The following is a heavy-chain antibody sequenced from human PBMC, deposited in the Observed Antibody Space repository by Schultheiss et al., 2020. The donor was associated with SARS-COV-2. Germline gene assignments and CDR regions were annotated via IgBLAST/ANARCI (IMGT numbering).Heavy chain of an antibody. D-gene: IGHD4-17*01. CDR3: ARMTTVTTDWFDP. CDR1: GGSISSGGYY. V-gene: IGHV4-30-4*08. CDR2: IYYSGST. J-gene: IGHJ5*02. Sequence: LRLSCTVSGGSISSGGYYWSWIRQHPGKGLEWIGYIYYSGSTYYNPSLKSRVTISVDTSKNQFSLKLSSVTAADTAVYYCARMTTVTTDWFDPWGQGTLVTVSS.